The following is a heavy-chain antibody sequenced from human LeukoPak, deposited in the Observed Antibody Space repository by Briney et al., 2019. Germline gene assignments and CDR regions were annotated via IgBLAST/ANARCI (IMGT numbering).Heavy chain of an antibody. CDR1: GYTFTGYV. J-gene: IGHJ2*01. V-gene: IGHV1-2*02. D-gene: IGHD6-19*01. Sequence: ASVKVSCKASGYTFTGYVMHWVRQAPGQGLEWMGWIDPNSGGTNYAQKFQGRVIMTRDTSISTAYMELSRLRSDDTAVYYCARDFTKDGYSSGWPGGPNWYFDLWGRGTLVTVSS. CDR3: ARDFTKDGYSSGWPGGPNWYFDL. CDR2: IDPNSGGT.